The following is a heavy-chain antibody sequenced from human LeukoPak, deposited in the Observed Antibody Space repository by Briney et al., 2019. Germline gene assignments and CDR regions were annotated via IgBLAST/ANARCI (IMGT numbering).Heavy chain of an antibody. V-gene: IGHV4-39*07. CDR2: IYYSGST. Sequence: SETLSLTCTVSGGSISSSSYYWGWIRQPPGKGLEWIGSIYYSGSTYYNPSLKSRVTISVGTSKNQFSLKLSSVTAADTAVYYCARDGSGSYYNPPLDYWGQGTLVTVSS. J-gene: IGHJ4*02. CDR3: ARDGSGSYYNPPLDY. CDR1: GGSISSSSYY. D-gene: IGHD3-10*01.